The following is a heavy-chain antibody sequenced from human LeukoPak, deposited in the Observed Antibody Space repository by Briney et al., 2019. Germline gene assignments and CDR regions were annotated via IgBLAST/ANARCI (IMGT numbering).Heavy chain of an antibody. D-gene: IGHD4-23*01. J-gene: IGHJ1*01. CDR3: ARVYGGNSRYFQH. Sequence: PSETLSLTCAVYGGSFSGYYWSWIRQPPGKGLEWIGEINHSGSTYYTPSLKSRVTISVDTSKNQFSLNLSSVTAADTAVYYCARVYGGNSRYFQHWGQGTLVTVSS. CDR2: INHSGST. V-gene: IGHV4-34*01. CDR1: GGSFSGYY.